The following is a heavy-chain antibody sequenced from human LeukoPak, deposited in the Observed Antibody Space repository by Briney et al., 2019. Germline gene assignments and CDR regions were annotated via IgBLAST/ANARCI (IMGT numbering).Heavy chain of an antibody. J-gene: IGHJ4*02. D-gene: IGHD2-15*01. CDR1: GYTFTSYA. V-gene: IGHV7-4-1*02. CDR3: ARDLLGAYCSGGSCSIY. Sequence: ASVKVSCKASGYTFTSYAMNWVRQAPGQGLEWMGWINTNTGNPTYAQGFTGRFVFSLDTSVSTAYLQISSLKAEDTAVYYCARDLLGAYCSGGSCSIYWGQGTLVTVSS. CDR2: INTNTGNP.